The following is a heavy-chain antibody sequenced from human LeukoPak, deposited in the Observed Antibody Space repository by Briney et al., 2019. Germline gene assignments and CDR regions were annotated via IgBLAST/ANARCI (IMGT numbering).Heavy chain of an antibody. D-gene: IGHD4-17*01. J-gene: IGHJ4*02. Sequence: GGSLRLSCAASGFTLSGYSMNWVRQAPGKGLEWVSSICSSSDYIYYADSVKGRFTISRDNAKNSLSLQMNSLRAEDTAVYYCVRDYGDFDYWGQGTLVTVSS. CDR1: GFTLSGYS. CDR3: VRDYGDFDY. CDR2: ICSSSDYI. V-gene: IGHV3-21*01.